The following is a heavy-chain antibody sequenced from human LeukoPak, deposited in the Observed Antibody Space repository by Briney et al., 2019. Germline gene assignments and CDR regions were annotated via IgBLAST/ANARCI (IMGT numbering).Heavy chain of an antibody. CDR2: VNTGNGDT. Sequence: GASVKVSCKASGYTFTSYSIHWVRQAPGQGLEWMGWVNTGNGDTMYSQKFQGRVTITRDTSASTADMELSSLTSGDTAVYYCSRDGGGSNWYLWGQGTLVTVSS. V-gene: IGHV1-3*04. CDR3: SRDGGGSNWYL. CDR1: GYTFTSYS. J-gene: IGHJ4*02. D-gene: IGHD6-13*01.